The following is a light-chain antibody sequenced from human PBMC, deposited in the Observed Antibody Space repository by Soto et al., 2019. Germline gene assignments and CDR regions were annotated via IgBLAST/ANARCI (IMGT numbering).Light chain of an antibody. CDR2: DAS. CDR1: QSISSW. Sequence: DIQMTQSPSTLSASVGDRVTITCRASQSISSWLAWYQQKPGKAPKLLIYDASSLESGVPSRFSGSGSGTKFTLTIRSLQPDDFATYYCQQYNSWTFGQGTKVEIK. CDR3: QQYNSWT. V-gene: IGKV1-5*01. J-gene: IGKJ1*01.